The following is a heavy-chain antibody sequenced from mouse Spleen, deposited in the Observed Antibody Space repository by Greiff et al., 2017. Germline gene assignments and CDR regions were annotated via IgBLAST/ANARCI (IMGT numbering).Heavy chain of an antibody. CDR3: ARGGTTVVDYYAMDY. CDR1: GFTFSSYA. Sequence: EVMLVESGGGLVKLGGSLKLSCAASGFTFSSYAMSWVRQTPEKRLEWVATISSGGGNTYYPDSVKGRFTISRDNAKNTLYLQMSSLKSEDTAMYYCARGGTTVVDYYAMDYWGQGTSVTVSS. V-gene: IGHV5-9*01. J-gene: IGHJ4*01. CDR2: ISSGGGNT. D-gene: IGHD1-1*01.